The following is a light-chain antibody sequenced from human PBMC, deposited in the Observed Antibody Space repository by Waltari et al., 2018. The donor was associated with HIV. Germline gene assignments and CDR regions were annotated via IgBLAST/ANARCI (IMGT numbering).Light chain of an antibody. CDR3: SSYAGPNHLL. V-gene: IGLV2-8*01. CDR1: SRDVGAYNF. CDR2: GVN. J-gene: IGLJ2*01. Sequence: QSALTQPPSASGSPGQSVTFSCTGTSRDVGAYNFVSWYHQHPSQAPKLIIYGVNQRPSGVPDRFSGSKSGNTASLTVSGLQADDEADYYCSSYAGPNHLLFGGGTRLTVL.